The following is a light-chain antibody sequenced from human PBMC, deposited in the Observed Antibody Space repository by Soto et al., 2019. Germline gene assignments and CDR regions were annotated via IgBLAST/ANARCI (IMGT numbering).Light chain of an antibody. V-gene: IGLV2-23*01. J-gene: IGLJ2*01. CDR1: SSDVGSYNL. Sequence: QSVLTQPASVYGSPGQSITISCNGTSSDVGSYNLVSWYQQHPGKAPKLMIYEGSKRPAGVSNRFSGSKSGNTASLTISGLHAEDEADYYCCSYAGSSTSVVFGGGTKLTVL. CDR2: EGS. CDR3: CSYAGSSTSVV.